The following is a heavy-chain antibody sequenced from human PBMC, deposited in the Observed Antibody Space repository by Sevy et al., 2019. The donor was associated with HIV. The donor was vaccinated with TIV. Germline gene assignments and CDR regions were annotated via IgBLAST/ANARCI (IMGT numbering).Heavy chain of an antibody. D-gene: IGHD6-13*01. CDR2: INSDGSGT. CDR1: GFTFSTYW. CDR3: ARVNIPAAE. J-gene: IGHJ4*02. V-gene: IGHV3-74*01. Sequence: GGSLRLSCAASGFTFSTYWMHWVRQVPGKGLVWVSRINSDGSGTTYAGSMKGRFTISRDNAKNTLYLQMNSLRVEDTAVYYCARVNIPAAEWGQGALVTVSS.